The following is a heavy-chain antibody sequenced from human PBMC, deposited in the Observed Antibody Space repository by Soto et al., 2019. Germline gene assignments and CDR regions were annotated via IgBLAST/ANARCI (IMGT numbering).Heavy chain of an antibody. D-gene: IGHD3-3*02. CDR1: GNSITDGYY. CDR2: IYHSGNT. J-gene: IGHJ4*02. Sequence: SETLSLTCTLSGNSITDGYYLVWFPQPPGKGLEWIGSIYHSGNTYYNPSLKSRVTISLDTSKNQFSLKLTSVTAADTAMYYCARVKLAGRRSFHYWGQGTLVTVSS. V-gene: IGHV4-38-2*02. CDR3: ARVKLAGRRSFHY.